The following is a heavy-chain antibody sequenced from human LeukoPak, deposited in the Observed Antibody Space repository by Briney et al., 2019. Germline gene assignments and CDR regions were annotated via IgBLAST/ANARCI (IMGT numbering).Heavy chain of an antibody. Sequence: SETLSLTCTVSGGSISSYYWSWIRQPPGKGLEWIGYIYTSGSTNYNPSLKSRVTISVDTSKNQFSLKLSSVTAADTAVYYCARQDFLDIVVVPAALSGFDPWGQGTLVTVSS. CDR1: GGSISSYY. CDR2: IYTSGST. J-gene: IGHJ5*02. D-gene: IGHD2-2*03. CDR3: ARQDFLDIVVVPAALSGFDP. V-gene: IGHV4-4*09.